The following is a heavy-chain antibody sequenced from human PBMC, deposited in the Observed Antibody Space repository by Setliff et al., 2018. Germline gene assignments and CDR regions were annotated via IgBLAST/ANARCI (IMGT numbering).Heavy chain of an antibody. V-gene: IGHV1-18*01. CDR2: ITTYNGDT. CDR1: GYTFTNYG. Sequence: ASVKVSCKASGYTFTNYGISWVRQAPGQGLAWMGWITTYNGDTNYAQKLQGRVTMTTDTSTSAAYMELRSLRSDDTAVYYCARGGQLAPFDYWGQGTLVTVSS. CDR3: ARGGQLAPFDY. J-gene: IGHJ4*02.